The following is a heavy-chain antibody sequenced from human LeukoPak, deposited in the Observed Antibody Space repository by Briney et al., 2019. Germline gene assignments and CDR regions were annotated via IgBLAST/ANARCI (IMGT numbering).Heavy chain of an antibody. D-gene: IGHD6-19*01. J-gene: IGHJ4*02. CDR3: ARVQEWLTYYFDY. Sequence: GGSLRLSCAASGFTFSSYDLHWFRQAPGKGLVWVAVISYDGSNKYYADSVKGRFTISRDNSKNTLYLQMNSLRAEDTAVYYCARVQEWLTYYFDYWGQGTLVTVSS. CDR2: ISYDGSNK. CDR1: GFTFSSYD. V-gene: IGHV3-30*04.